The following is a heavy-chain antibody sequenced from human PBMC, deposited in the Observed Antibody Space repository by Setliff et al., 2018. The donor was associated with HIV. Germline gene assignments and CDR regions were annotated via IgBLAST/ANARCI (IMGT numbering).Heavy chain of an antibody. CDR3: AKDLGGCRGVCSSY. Sequence: PGGSLRLSCTTSGFRFRDYAMSWFRQAPGKGLEWVSAISSSGDNTYYADSVKGRFTISKDNSMNTLYLQMDSLRAEDTALYFCAKDLGGCRGVCSSYWGQGTLVTVSS. J-gene: IGHJ4*02. CDR2: ISSSGDNT. CDR1: GFRFRDYA. D-gene: IGHD2-8*02. V-gene: IGHV3-23*01.